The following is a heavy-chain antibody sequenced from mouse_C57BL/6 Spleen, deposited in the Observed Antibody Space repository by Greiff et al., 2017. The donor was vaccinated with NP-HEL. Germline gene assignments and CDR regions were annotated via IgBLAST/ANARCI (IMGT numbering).Heavy chain of an antibody. CDR2: INPNNGGT. V-gene: IGHV1-26*01. CDR3: AGEGRYAMDY. J-gene: IGHJ4*01. D-gene: IGHD3-3*01. Sequence: VQLQQSGPELVKPGASVKISCKASGYTFTDYYMNWVKQSHGKSLEWIGDINPNNGGTSYNQKFKGKATLTVDKYSSTAYMELRSLTSEDSAVYYVAGEGRYAMDYWGQGTSVTSPQ. CDR1: GYTFTDYY.